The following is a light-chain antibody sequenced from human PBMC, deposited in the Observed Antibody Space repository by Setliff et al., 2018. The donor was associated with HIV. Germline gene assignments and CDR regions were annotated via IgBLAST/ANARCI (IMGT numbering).Light chain of an antibody. J-gene: IGLJ1*01. CDR1: NIGSKS. V-gene: IGLV3-21*04. Sequence: SYELTQPPSVSVAPGKTARITCGGNNIGSKSVHWYQQKPGQAPVLVIYYDSDRPSGIPERFSGSNSGNTATLTISRVEAGDEADYYRQVWDSSSDHPYVFGTGTKVTV. CDR2: YDS. CDR3: QVWDSSSDHPYV.